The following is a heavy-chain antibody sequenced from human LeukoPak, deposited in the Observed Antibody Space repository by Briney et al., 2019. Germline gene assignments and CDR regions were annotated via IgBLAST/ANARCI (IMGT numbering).Heavy chain of an antibody. Sequence: PSETLSLTCAVYGGSFSGYNWSWLSQPPGKGREGVGEINNSGSTNYNPSLKSRVTISVDTSKNQFSLKLSSVTAEDTAVYYCARALYRSSTSCKNWFDPWGQGTLVTVSS. D-gene: IGHD2-2*01. CDR1: GGSFSGYN. J-gene: IGHJ5*02. CDR3: ARALYRSSTSCKNWFDP. V-gene: IGHV4-34*01. CDR2: INNSGST.